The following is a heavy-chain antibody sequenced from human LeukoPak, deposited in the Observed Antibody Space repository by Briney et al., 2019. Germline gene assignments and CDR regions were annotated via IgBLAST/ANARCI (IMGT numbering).Heavy chain of an antibody. J-gene: IGHJ6*02. V-gene: IGHV3-7*01. Sequence: GGSLRLSCAASRFTFSRHWMSWVRQAPGKGLQWVATIKEDGSDKYYVDSVKGRFTISRDNAKNSLYLQMNSLRAEDTAVYYCARHVLRYFDWLPDGMDVWGHGTTVTVSS. CDR3: ARHVLRYFDWLPDGMDV. D-gene: IGHD3-9*01. CDR2: IKEDGSDK. CDR1: RFTFSRHW.